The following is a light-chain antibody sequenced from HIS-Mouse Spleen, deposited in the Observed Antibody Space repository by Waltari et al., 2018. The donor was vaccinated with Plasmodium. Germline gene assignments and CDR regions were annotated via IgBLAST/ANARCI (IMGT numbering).Light chain of an antibody. V-gene: IGLV2-11*01. CDR3: CSYAGSYTWV. Sequence: QSALTQPRSVSGSPGQSVTISCTGTIRAVGGHNYVSWYQQHPGKAPYLMIYDVSKRPSGVPDRFSGSKSGNTASLTISGLQAEDEADYYCCSYAGSYTWVFGGGTKLTVL. CDR1: IRAVGGHNY. CDR2: DVS. J-gene: IGLJ3*02.